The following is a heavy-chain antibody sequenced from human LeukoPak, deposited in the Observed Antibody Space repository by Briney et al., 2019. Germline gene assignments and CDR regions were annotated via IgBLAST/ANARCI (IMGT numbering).Heavy chain of an antibody. CDR2: ISWNSGYI. J-gene: IGHJ4*02. Sequence: GGSLRLSCAASGFTFDAYAMHWVRQAPGKGLEWLSTISWNSGYIDYADSVKGRFTISRDNAKNSLFLQMDSLRTEDTAFYYCAKVRGTYSSGYYFDSWGQGTLVTVSS. CDR3: AKVRGTYSSGYYFDS. CDR1: GFTFDAYA. D-gene: IGHD6-19*01. V-gene: IGHV3-9*01.